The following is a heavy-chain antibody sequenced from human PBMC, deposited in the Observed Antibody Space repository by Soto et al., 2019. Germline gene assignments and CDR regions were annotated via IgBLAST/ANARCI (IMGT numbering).Heavy chain of an antibody. J-gene: IGHJ4*02. CDR2: ISGSGGST. CDR3: AKESGYSGYDYEY. V-gene: IGHV3-23*01. CDR1: VFTFSSYA. D-gene: IGHD5-12*01. Sequence: VGSLRLSCASSVFTFSSYAMSCVRHSPGKWLEWVSAISGSGGSTYYADSVKGRFTISRDNSKNTLYLQMNSLRAEDTAVYYCAKESGYSGYDYEYWGQGTLVIVSS.